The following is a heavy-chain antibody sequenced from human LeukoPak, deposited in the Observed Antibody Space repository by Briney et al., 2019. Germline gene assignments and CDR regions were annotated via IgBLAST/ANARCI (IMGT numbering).Heavy chain of an antibody. CDR2: IIPIFGTA. CDR1: GGTFSSYA. V-gene: IGHV1-69*01. Sequence: ASVNVSCKASGGTFSSYAISWVRQAPGQGLEWMGGIIPIFGTANYAQKFQGRVTITADESTSTAYMELSSLRSEDTAVYYCARDQHSIIQNYDSSGSTLWVGAFDIWGQGTMVTVSS. D-gene: IGHD3-22*01. J-gene: IGHJ3*02. CDR3: ARDQHSIIQNYDSSGSTLWVGAFDI.